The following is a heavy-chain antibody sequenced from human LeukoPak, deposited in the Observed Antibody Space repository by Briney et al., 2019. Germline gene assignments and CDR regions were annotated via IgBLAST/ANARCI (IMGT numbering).Heavy chain of an antibody. Sequence: GGSLRLSCAASGFTFSSYVMSWVRQAPEKGLEWVGRIRNKANSYTTEYAASVKGRFTVSRDDSKNSLYLQMSSLKTEDTAVYYCAKGYCTGGSCYSGDYWGQGTLVTVSS. J-gene: IGHJ4*02. CDR3: AKGYCTGGSCYSGDY. CDR2: IRNKANSYTT. D-gene: IGHD2-15*01. V-gene: IGHV3-72*01. CDR1: GFTFSSYV.